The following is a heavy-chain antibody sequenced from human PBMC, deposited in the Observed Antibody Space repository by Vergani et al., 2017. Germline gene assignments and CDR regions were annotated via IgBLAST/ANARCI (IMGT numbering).Heavy chain of an antibody. Sequence: EVQLVESGGGLVQPGGSLRLSCAASGFTVSRNYMSWVRQAPGRGLEGVSVMYSGGSTYYADSVKGRFTISRDNSKNTLYLHMNSLRAGDTAVYYCARAHSSSFILHCNWFDPWGQGTLVTVSS. CDR3: ARAHSSSFILHCNWFDP. CDR2: MYSGGST. V-gene: IGHV3-66*01. J-gene: IGHJ5*02. D-gene: IGHD6-13*01. CDR1: GFTVSRNY.